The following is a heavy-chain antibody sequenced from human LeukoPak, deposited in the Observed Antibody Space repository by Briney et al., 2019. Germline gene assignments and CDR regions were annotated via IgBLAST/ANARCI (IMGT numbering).Heavy chain of an antibody. D-gene: IGHD3-10*01. CDR2: ISSNGDTT. CDR3: VNSKTYYNAIFDF. Sequence: GGSLRLSCSASGFSFSTYALHWVRHAPGKGLEYVSSISSNGDTTDYADSVKGRFTISRDNSQNTLFLQMSSLRAEDTALYYCVNSKTYYNAIFDFWGQGTLVTVSS. V-gene: IGHV3-64D*09. CDR1: GFSFSTYA. J-gene: IGHJ4*02.